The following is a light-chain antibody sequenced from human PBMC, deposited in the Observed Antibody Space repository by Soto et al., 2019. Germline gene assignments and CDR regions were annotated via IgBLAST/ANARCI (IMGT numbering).Light chain of an antibody. CDR1: QSVSTSS. Sequence: EIASTQSPGTLSLSPGARATLSCRASQSVSTSSLAWYQQKGGQAPRLLIHGASSRATGIPDRFSGSGSGTDFTLTISRLEPEDFAVYYCQQYGSSPRTFGQGTKVDI. CDR3: QQYGSSPRT. V-gene: IGKV3-20*01. J-gene: IGKJ1*01. CDR2: GAS.